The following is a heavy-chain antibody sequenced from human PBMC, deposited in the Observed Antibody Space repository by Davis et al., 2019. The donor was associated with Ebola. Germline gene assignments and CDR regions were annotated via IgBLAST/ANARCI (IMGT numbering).Heavy chain of an antibody. J-gene: IGHJ6*04. CDR2: IWYDGSNK. V-gene: IGHV3-33*08. CDR3: ATIPVPLEWFDGPMDV. D-gene: IGHD3-3*01. CDR1: GFTFSSYA. Sequence: PAGSLRLSCAASGFTFSSYAMSWVRQAPGKGLEWVAVIWYDGSNKYYADSVKGRFTISRDNSKNTLYLQMNSLRAEDTAVYYCATIPVPLEWFDGPMDVWGKGTTVTVSS.